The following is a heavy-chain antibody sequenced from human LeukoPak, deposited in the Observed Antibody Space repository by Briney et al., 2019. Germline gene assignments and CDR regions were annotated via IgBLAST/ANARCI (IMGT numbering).Heavy chain of an antibody. Sequence: LAGGSLRLSCAASGFTFSSYAMSWVRQAPGKGLEWVSGIHTDGSTYYTDSVKGRFTISRDNSKNTLYLQMNSLRAEDTAVYYCARAGEASGSYYWYYYYMDVWGKGTTVTVSS. CDR2: IHTDGST. CDR3: ARAGEASGSYYWYYYYMDV. D-gene: IGHD3-10*01. CDR1: GFTFSSYA. J-gene: IGHJ6*03. V-gene: IGHV3-66*02.